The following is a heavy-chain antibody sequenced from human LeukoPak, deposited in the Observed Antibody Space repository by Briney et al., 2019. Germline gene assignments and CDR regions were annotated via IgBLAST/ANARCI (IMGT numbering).Heavy chain of an antibody. CDR1: GFTFGSSA. CDR3: AKGSLGSWYYFDY. J-gene: IGHJ4*02. D-gene: IGHD6-13*01. CDR2: FSRSGPDT. Sequence: GGSLRVSCAASGFTFGSSAMSWVRQAPGKGPEWVSTFSRSGPDTYYADSVKGRFTILRDNSKNTLYLQMNSLRAEDTAVYYCAKGSLGSWYYFDYWGQGTLVTVSS. V-gene: IGHV3-23*01.